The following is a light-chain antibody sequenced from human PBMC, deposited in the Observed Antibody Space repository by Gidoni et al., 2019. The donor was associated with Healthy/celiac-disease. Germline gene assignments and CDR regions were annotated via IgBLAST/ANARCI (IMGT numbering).Light chain of an antibody. Sequence: EIVLTQSPGTLSLSPGERATLSCRASQSVSSSYLDWYQQKPGQAPRLLIYGASSRATGIPDRFSGSGSGTDFTLTISRLEPEDFAVYYCQQYGSSPPITFXXXTRLEIK. CDR3: QQYGSSPPIT. CDR1: QSVSSSY. J-gene: IGKJ5*01. V-gene: IGKV3-20*01. CDR2: GAS.